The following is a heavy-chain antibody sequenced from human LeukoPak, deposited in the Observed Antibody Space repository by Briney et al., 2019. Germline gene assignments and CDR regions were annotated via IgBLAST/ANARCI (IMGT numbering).Heavy chain of an antibody. J-gene: IGHJ4*02. Sequence: GGSLRLSCAASGFTFSSYAMHWVRQAPGKGLEWVAVISYDGSNKYYADSVKGRFTISRDNSKNTLYLQMNSLRAEDTAVYYCARDAIYCSGGSCSHHDYWGQGTLVTVSS. V-gene: IGHV3-30-3*01. CDR3: ARDAIYCSGGSCSHHDY. D-gene: IGHD2-15*01. CDR1: GFTFSSYA. CDR2: ISYDGSNK.